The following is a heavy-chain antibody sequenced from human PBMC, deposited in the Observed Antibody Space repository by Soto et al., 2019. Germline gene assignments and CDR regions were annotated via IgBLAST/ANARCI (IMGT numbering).Heavy chain of an antibody. J-gene: IGHJ3*02. CDR3: ARITKGWFGDTVDAFDI. Sequence: EVQLVESGGGLVKPGGSLRLSCAASGFTFSSYSMNWVRQAPGKGLEWVSSISSSSSYIYYADSVKGRFTISRDNAKNSLYLQMNSLSAEDTAVYYCARITKGWFGDTVDAFDIWGQGTMVTVSS. D-gene: IGHD3-10*01. CDR1: GFTFSSYS. V-gene: IGHV3-21*01. CDR2: ISSSSSYI.